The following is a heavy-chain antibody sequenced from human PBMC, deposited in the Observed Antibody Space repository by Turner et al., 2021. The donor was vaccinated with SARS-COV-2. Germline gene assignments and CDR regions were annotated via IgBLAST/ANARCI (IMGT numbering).Heavy chain of an antibody. CDR3: ATSGGARNFYWYFDI. V-gene: IGHV3-23*01. D-gene: IGHD1-7*01. J-gene: IGHJ2*01. Sequence: EVKLLESGGGLVQPGGSLRLSCAASGITFIAYGFNWVPQATGEGVEWVPTIDCSGERTYYTDPVKGRFNISRDNSNNTVYLQMNSLRAEDTAVYYCATSGGARNFYWYFDIWGRGTLVTVSS. CDR1: GITFIAYG. CDR2: IDCSGERT.